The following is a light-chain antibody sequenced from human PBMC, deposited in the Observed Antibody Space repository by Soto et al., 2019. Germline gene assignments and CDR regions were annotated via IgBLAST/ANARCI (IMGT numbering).Light chain of an antibody. V-gene: IGKV2-28*01. J-gene: IGKJ2*01. CDR3: MQALQTRT. Sequence: DIVLTQSPLSLPVTPGEPASISCRSSQSLLHSNGYTYLDWYLQKPGQSPQLLIYLVSNRASGVLDRFSGSGSGTDFTLKISRVEAEDVGVYYCMQALQTRTFGQGTKLEIK. CDR2: LVS. CDR1: QSLLHSNGYTY.